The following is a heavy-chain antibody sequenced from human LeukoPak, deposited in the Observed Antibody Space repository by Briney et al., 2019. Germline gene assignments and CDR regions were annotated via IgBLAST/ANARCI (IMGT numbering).Heavy chain of an antibody. CDR1: GFTFGDYA. CDR3: TRVGFGSTPYYYYYGMDV. J-gene: IGHJ6*02. CDR2: IRSKAYGGTT. V-gene: IGHV3-49*04. D-gene: IGHD3-3*01. Sequence: GRSLRLSCTASGFTFGDYAMSWVRQAPGKGLEWVGFIRSKAYGGTTEYAASVKGRFTISRDDSKSIAYLQMSSLKTEDTAVYYCTRVGFGSTPYYYYYGMDVWGQGTTVTVSS.